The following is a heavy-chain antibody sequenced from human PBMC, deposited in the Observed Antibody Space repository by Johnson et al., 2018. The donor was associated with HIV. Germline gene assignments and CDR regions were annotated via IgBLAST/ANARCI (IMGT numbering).Heavy chain of an antibody. CDR1: GFTFDDYA. J-gene: IGHJ3*02. CDR2: ISYDGSNK. V-gene: IGHV3-30*04. CDR3: AREGSGIAGGGAFDI. Sequence: QVQLVESGGGLVQPGRSLRLSCAASGFTFDDYAMHWVRQAPGKGLEWVAVISYDGSNKNYADSVKGRFTISRDNPKNTLYLQMNSLRAEDTAVYYCAREGSGIAGGGAFDIWGQGTMVTVSS. D-gene: IGHD1-26*01.